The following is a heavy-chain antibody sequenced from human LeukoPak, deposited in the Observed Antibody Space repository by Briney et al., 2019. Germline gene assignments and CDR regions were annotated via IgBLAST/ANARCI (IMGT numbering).Heavy chain of an antibody. CDR3: TTDLRWELTPPDY. CDR2: IKSETDGGTP. D-gene: IGHD3-10*01. V-gene: IGHV3-15*01. Sequence: GGSLRLSCAVSGFTFNSYAMSWVRQAPGKGLEWVGRIKSETDGGTPDYAAPVTGRFTISRDDSKTTLYLQMNSLKTEDTGVYYCTTDLRWELTPPDYWGQGTLVTVSS. CDR1: GFTFNSYA. J-gene: IGHJ4*02.